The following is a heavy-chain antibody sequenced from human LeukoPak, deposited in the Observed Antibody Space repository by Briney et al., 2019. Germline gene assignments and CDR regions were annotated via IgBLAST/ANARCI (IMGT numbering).Heavy chain of an antibody. CDR3: AREEGSSGWWAQNY. CDR2: IYHGGNT. CDR1: GASTISSDW. V-gene: IGHV4-4*02. J-gene: IGHJ4*02. D-gene: IGHD6-19*01. Sequence: KPSETLSLTCAVSGASTISSDWWSWVRQPPGKGLEWIGEIYHGGNTNYNPSLEGRVAISVDKSKNQFSLELTSVTAADTAVYYCAREEGSSGWWAQNYWGQGTLVTVSS.